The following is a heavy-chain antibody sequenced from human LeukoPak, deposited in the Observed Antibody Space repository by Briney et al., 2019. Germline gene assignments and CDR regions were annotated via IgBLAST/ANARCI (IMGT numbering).Heavy chain of an antibody. Sequence: ASVKVSCKASGYAFTNYDLNWVRQASGQGLEWMGWMNPDAEITDYAQKFQGRVTMTRDPSISTAYMELSGLTSEDTAVYYCARAPNYSGSGSPFWEVWGQGTLVTVSS. CDR2: MNPDAEIT. CDR3: ARAPNYSGSGSPFWEV. V-gene: IGHV1-8*01. CDR1: GYAFTNYD. D-gene: IGHD3-10*01. J-gene: IGHJ4*02.